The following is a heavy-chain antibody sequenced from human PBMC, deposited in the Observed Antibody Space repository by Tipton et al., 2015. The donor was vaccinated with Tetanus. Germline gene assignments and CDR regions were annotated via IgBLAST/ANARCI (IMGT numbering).Heavy chain of an antibody. CDR1: GGSISSNNYY. J-gene: IGHJ4*02. CDR3: ARGWSECSSWSCSPFDS. Sequence: GLVKPSETLSLTCSVSGGSISSNNYYWAWIRQPPGKGLEWIGSIYYSGTTDYSPSLKSRVTISVDTSKNQFSLKLSSLTAADTAIYYCARGWSECSSWSCSPFDSWGQGTLVTVSS. CDR2: IYYSGTT. V-gene: IGHV4-39*01. D-gene: IGHD2-2*01.